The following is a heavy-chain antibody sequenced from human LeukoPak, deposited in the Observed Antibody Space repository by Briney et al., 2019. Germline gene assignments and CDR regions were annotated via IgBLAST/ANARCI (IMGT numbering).Heavy chain of an antibody. V-gene: IGHV3-43*02. D-gene: IGHD2-15*01. CDR2: ISGDGGST. Sequence: GGSLRLSCAASGCTFDDYAMHWVRQAPGKGLEWVSLISGDGGSTYYADSVKGRFTISRDNSKNSLYLQMNSLRTEDTALYYCAKDASDCSGGSCYTGEADYWGQGTLVTVSS. CDR1: GCTFDDYA. CDR3: AKDASDCSGGSCYTGEADY. J-gene: IGHJ4*02.